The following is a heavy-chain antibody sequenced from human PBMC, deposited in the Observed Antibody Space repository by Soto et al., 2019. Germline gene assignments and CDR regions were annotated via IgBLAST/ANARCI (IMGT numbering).Heavy chain of an antibody. D-gene: IGHD6-13*01. CDR2: IIPILGIA. CDR1: GGTFSSYT. CDR3: AREGGLIAAAENWFDP. J-gene: IGHJ5*02. Sequence: QVQLVQSGAEVKKPGSSVKVSCKASGGTFSSYTISWVRQAPGQGLEWMGRIIPILGIANYAQKFQGRVTITADKSASTAYMELSSLRSEDTAVYYCAREGGLIAAAENWFDPWGQGTLVTVSS. V-gene: IGHV1-69*08.